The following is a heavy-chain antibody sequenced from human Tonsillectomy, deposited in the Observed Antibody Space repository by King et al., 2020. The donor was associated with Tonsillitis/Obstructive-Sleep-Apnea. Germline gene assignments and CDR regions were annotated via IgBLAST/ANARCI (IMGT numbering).Heavy chain of an antibody. V-gene: IGHV3-23*04. CDR3: ARDDGGTVVTSFDR. J-gene: IGHJ4*02. D-gene: IGHD4-23*01. Sequence: EVQLVESGGGLVQPGESLRLSCAASGFTFSSYVMSWVRQTPGKGLEWVSAISGIGGTTSYADSVKGRFTISRDNSRNTLYLQMNSLRAEDAAVYYCARDDGGTVVTSFDRWGQGTLVTVSS. CDR1: GFTFSSYV. CDR2: ISGIGGTT.